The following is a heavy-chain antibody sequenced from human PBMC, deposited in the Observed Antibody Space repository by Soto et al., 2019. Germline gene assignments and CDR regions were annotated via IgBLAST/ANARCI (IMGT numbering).Heavy chain of an antibody. D-gene: IGHD1-1*01. Sequence: SETLSLTCTVSGASISGYYWSWIQKSAGKGLEWIGRIYATGTTDYNPSLKSRVMMSVDTSKKQFSLKLRSVTAADTAVYYCVRDGTKTLRDCFDPWGQGISVPASS. CDR3: VRDGTKTLRDCFDP. V-gene: IGHV4-4*07. CDR2: IYATGTT. CDR1: GASISGYY. J-gene: IGHJ5*02.